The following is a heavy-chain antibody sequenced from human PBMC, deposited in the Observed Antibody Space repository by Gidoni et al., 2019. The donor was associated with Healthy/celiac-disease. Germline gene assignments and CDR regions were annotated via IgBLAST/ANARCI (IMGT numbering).Heavy chain of an antibody. CDR3: ARHHPVGGATYRDSKVGWFDP. CDR2: IYPGDSDT. V-gene: IGHV5-51*01. D-gene: IGHD1-26*01. Sequence: EVQLVQSGAEVKKPGESLKISCKGSGYSFTSYWIGGVRQMPGKGLEWMGIIYPGDSDTRYSPSFQGQVTISADKSISTAYLQWSSLKASDTAMYYCARHHPVGGATYRDSKVGWFDPWGQGTLVTVSS. J-gene: IGHJ5*02. CDR1: GYSFTSYW.